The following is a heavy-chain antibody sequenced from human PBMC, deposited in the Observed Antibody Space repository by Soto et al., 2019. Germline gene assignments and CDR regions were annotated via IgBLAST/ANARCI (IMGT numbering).Heavy chain of an antibody. Sequence: SETLSLTCTVSGGSIDSSSYHWAWIRQPPVKGLEWIGSIYYSGSTYYNPSLKSRVTISVDTSKNQFSLKLSSVTAADTAVYYCARFLLAPRYYFDYWGQGTLVTVSS. CDR2: IYYSGST. V-gene: IGHV4-39*01. CDR1: GGSIDSSSYH. D-gene: IGHD2-15*01. CDR3: ARFLLAPRYYFDY. J-gene: IGHJ4*02.